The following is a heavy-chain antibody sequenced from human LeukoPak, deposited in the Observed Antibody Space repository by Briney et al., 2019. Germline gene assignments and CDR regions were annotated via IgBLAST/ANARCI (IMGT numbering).Heavy chain of an antibody. CDR1: GGSISSRNW. Sequence: SETLSLTCAVSGGSISSRNWWGWVRQPPGKGLEWIGEISRTGSIDYDPSVRSRATISLDKSKSQFSLRLTPLTSADTAVYYCARGQGAADYWGQGILVIVSS. V-gene: IGHV4-4*02. J-gene: IGHJ4*02. D-gene: IGHD1-26*01. CDR2: ISRTGSI. CDR3: ARGQGAADY.